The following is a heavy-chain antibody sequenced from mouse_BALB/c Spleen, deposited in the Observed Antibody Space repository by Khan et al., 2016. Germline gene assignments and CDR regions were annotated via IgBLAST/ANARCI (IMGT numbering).Heavy chain of an antibody. CDR1: GYTFTNYG. CDR3: ASGGDYGGFTY. D-gene: IGHD2-13*01. CDR2: INTYIGEP. V-gene: IGHV9-3-1*01. Sequence: QIQLVQSGPELKKPGETVKISCKASGYTFTNYGMNWVKQAPGKGLKWMGWINTYIGEPTYADDFKGRFAFSLETSASTDYLQINNLKKDDTATYFCASGGDYGGFTYWGQGTLVTVSA. J-gene: IGHJ3*01.